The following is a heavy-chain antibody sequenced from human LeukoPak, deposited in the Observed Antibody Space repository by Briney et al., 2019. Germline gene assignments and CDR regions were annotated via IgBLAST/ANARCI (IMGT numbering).Heavy chain of an antibody. CDR2: INPSGSST. D-gene: IGHD1-26*01. Sequence: ASVKVSCKASGYTFTSYYMHWVWQAPGQGLEWMGLINPSGSSTSYAQKFQGRLSLTRDMSTSTDYMELSSLRSEDAAVYYCARDNSVGDTAWWFDPWGQGTLVTVSS. CDR3: ARDNSVGDTAWWFDP. V-gene: IGHV1-46*01. CDR1: GYTFTSYY. J-gene: IGHJ5*02.